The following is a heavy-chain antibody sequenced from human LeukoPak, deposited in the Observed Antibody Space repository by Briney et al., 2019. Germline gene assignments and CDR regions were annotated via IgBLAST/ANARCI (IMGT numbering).Heavy chain of an antibody. CDR3: ARGGVVTIFGVVIRGEAYGMDV. J-gene: IGHJ6*02. CDR2: ISSSSSAI. CDR1: GFTLRSFS. Sequence: PGGSLRLSCAASGFTLRSFSMNWVRQAPGKGLEWVSYISSSSSAIYYADSVKGRFTISRDNSKNTLYLQMNSLRAEDTAVYYCARGGVVTIFGVVIRGEAYGMDVWGQGTTVTVSS. D-gene: IGHD3-3*01. V-gene: IGHV3-48*01.